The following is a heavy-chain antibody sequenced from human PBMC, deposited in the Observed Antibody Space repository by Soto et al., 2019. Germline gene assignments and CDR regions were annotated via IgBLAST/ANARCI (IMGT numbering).Heavy chain of an antibody. J-gene: IGHJ6*02. V-gene: IGHV3-23*01. CDR3: AKEDGYCSSSSCPFGLDV. Sequence: PGGSLRLSCAASGFTFSGYWMSWVRQAPGKGLEWVSDISASGDFTFYADSVKGRFTISRDNSKNTLYLQMNSLRADDTAVYFCAKEDGYCSSSSCPFGLDVWGQGTTVTVSS. D-gene: IGHD2-2*03. CDR1: GFTFSGYW. CDR2: ISASGDFT.